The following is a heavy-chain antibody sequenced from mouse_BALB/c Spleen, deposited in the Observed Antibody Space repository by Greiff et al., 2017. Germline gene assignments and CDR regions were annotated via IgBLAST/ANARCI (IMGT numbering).Heavy chain of an antibody. V-gene: IGHV3-6*02. CDR2: ISYDGSN. CDR1: GYSITSGYY. D-gene: IGHD1-2*01. Sequence: EVKLQESGPGLVKPSQSLSLTCSVTGYSITSGYYWNWIRQFPGNKLEWMGYISYDGSNNYNPSLKNRISITRDTSKNQFFLKLNSVTTEDTATYYCARSGFITTATWFAYWGQGTLVTVSA. CDR3: ARSGFITTATWFAY. J-gene: IGHJ3*01.